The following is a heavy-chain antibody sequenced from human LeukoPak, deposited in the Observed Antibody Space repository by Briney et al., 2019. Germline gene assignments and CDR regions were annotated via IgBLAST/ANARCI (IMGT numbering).Heavy chain of an antibody. V-gene: IGHV1-69*05. Sequence: SVKVSCKASGGTFSSYAISWVRQAPGQGLEWVGGIIPIFGTANYAQKFQGRVTITTDESTSTAYMELSSLRSEDTAVYYCARARSFCGSDCYSSEYWGQGTLVTVSS. CDR3: ARARSFCGSDCYSSEY. CDR1: GGTFSSYA. CDR2: IIPIFGTA. J-gene: IGHJ4*02. D-gene: IGHD2-21*01.